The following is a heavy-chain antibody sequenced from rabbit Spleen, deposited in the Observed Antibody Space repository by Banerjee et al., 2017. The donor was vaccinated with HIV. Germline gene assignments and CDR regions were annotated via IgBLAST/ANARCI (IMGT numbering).Heavy chain of an antibody. CDR3: ARDSSSSFSSYGMDL. CDR2: IDAGSSGFT. CDR1: GVSFSSSSY. D-gene: IGHD1-1*01. V-gene: IGHV1S40*01. J-gene: IGHJ6*01. Sequence: QSLEESGGDLVKPGASLTLTCTASGVSFSSSSYMCWVRQAPGKGLVWIACIDAGSSGFTYFASWAKGRFTCSKTSSTTATLQMTRLTVADTATYFCARDSSSSFSSYGMDLWGPGTLVTVS.